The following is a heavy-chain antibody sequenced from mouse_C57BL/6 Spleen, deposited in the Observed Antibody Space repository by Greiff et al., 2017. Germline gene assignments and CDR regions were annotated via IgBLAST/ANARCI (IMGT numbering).Heavy chain of an antibody. J-gene: IGHJ1*03. CDR3: ANHYGSSYWYFDG. D-gene: IGHD1-1*01. V-gene: IGHV1-59*01. CDR2: IDPSDSYT. Sequence: QVQLQQPGAELVRPGTSVKLSCKASGYTFTSYWMPWVKQRPGQGLEWIGVIDPSDSYTNYNQKFKGKATLTVDTSSSTAYMQLSSLTSEDSAVYYSANHYGSSYWYFDGWGTGTTVTVAS. CDR1: GYTFTSYW.